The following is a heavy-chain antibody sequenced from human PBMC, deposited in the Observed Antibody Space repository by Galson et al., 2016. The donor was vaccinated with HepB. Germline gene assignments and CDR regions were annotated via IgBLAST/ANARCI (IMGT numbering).Heavy chain of an antibody. V-gene: IGHV1-46*01. Sequence: SVKVSCKATGYTFTNHYIHWVRQAPGQGLEWMAMINPGGGSARYSQNFQGRVSVTKDASTTTVNMEVTSLESDDTAVYYCARGSRYSGSRSGMDVWGQGTTVTVSS. CDR3: ARGSRYSGSRSGMDV. CDR1: GYTFTNHY. CDR2: INPGGGSA. D-gene: IGHD1-26*01. J-gene: IGHJ6*02.